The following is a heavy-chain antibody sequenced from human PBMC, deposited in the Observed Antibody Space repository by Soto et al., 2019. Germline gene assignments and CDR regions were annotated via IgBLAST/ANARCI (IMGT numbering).Heavy chain of an antibody. J-gene: IGHJ4*02. CDR1: GFTFSSYA. CDR3: ARGGSGSLDY. D-gene: IGHD1-26*01. Sequence: QVQLVESGGGVVQPGRSLRLSCAASGFTFSSYAMHWVRQAPGKGLEWVAVISYDGSNKYYADSVKGRFTISRDNSKNTLYLQMNGLRAEDTAVYYCARGGSGSLDYWGQGTLVTVSS. CDR2: ISYDGSNK. V-gene: IGHV3-30-3*01.